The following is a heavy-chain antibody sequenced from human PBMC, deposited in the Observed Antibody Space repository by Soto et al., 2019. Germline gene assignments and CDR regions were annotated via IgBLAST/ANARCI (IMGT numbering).Heavy chain of an antibody. J-gene: IGHJ4*02. V-gene: IGHV3-23*01. Sequence: GALRLSCAASGFTFSSYAMSWVRQAPGKGLEWVSAISGSGGSTYYADSVKGRFTISRDNSKNTLYLQMNSLRAEDTAVYYCASGLYSGPFAYWGQGTLVTVSS. CDR3: ASGLYSGPFAY. D-gene: IGHD6-19*01. CDR1: GFTFSSYA. CDR2: ISGSGGST.